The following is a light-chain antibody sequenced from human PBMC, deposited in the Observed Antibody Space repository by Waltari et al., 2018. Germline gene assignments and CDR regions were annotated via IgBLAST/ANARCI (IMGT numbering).Light chain of an antibody. Sequence: QLVLTQSPSASASLGASVKLTCTLVSGHTSNIIAWLQQHPQKGPRFLMKINRDGSHSKGDEIPDRFSGSSSGAERYLTISSLQSEDEADYYCQTGGHGTWVFGGGTKRTVL. CDR1: SGHTSNI. CDR3: QTGGHGTWV. CDR2: INRDGSH. V-gene: IGLV4-69*01. J-gene: IGLJ3*02.